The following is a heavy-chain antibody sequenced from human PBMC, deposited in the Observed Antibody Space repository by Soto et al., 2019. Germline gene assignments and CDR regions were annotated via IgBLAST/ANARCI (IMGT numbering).Heavy chain of an antibody. CDR2: MWYDGSNK. Sequence: QVQLVESGGGVVQPGRSLRLSCAASGFTFSSYGMHWVRQAPGKGLEWVAVMWYDGSNKYYADSVKGRFTISRDNSKNTLYLQMNSLRAEDTGVYYCARDNWLLEHGGIDNRGQGTLVTVSS. CDR1: GFTFSSYG. CDR3: ARDNWLLEHGGIDN. J-gene: IGHJ4*02. D-gene: IGHD3-3*01. V-gene: IGHV3-33*01.